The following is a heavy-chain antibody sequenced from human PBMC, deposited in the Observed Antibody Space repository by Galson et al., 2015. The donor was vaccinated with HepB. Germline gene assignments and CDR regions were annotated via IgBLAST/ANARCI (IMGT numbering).Heavy chain of an antibody. CDR2: ISRSGYTM. CDR1: GFTLSSYS. J-gene: IGHJ4*02. CDR3: ARSGGGHCGSIGCYGTYFDY. D-gene: IGHD2-2*01. Sequence: SLRLSCAASGFTLSSYSLTWVRQAPGKGLEFVSYISRSGYTMYYADSVKGRFTISRDNAKNSLSLQVNSLRAEDTAVYYCARSGGGHCGSIGCYGTYFDYWGQGTLVTVSS. V-gene: IGHV3-48*04.